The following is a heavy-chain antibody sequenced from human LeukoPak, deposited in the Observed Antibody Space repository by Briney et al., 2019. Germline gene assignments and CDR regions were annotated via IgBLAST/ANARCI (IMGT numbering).Heavy chain of an antibody. Sequence: GGSLRLSCAASGFTFSSYAMSWVRQAPGKGLDWVSAISGSGGSTYYADSVKGRFTISRDNSKNTLYLQMNSLRAEDTAVYYCAKETYDSSGYYSYYFDYWGQGTLVTVSS. V-gene: IGHV3-23*01. D-gene: IGHD3-22*01. J-gene: IGHJ4*02. CDR3: AKETYDSSGYYSYYFDY. CDR1: GFTFSSYA. CDR2: ISGSGGST.